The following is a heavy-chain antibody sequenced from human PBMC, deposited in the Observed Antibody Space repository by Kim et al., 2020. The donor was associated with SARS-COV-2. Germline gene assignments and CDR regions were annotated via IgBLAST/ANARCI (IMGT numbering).Heavy chain of an antibody. D-gene: IGHD5-18*01. CDR1: GFTFSSYG. Sequence: GGSLRLSCAASGFTFSSYGMHWVRQAPGKGLEWVAVISYDGSNKYYADSVKGRFTISRDNSKNTLYLQMNSLRAEDTAVYYCAKQTWIQLWYFDYWGQGT. V-gene: IGHV3-30*18. J-gene: IGHJ4*02. CDR3: AKQTWIQLWYFDY. CDR2: ISYDGSNK.